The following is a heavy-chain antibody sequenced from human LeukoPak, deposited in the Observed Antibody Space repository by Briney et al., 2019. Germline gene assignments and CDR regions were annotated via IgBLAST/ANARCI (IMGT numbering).Heavy chain of an antibody. Sequence: PGGSLRLSCAASGFTFSSYSMNWVRQAPGKGLVWVSRISDDGSSTTSTIYADSVKGRFTISRDNAKNTLYLQMNSLRAEDTAVYYCTRDRGHGFDFDIWGQGTTVTVSS. D-gene: IGHD3-10*01. CDR3: TRDRGHGFDFDI. CDR2: ISDDGSSTTST. J-gene: IGHJ3*02. V-gene: IGHV3-74*01. CDR1: GFTFSSYS.